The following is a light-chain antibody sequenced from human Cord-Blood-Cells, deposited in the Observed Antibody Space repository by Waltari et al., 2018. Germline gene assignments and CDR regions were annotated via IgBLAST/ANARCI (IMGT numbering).Light chain of an antibody. CDR2: RNK. V-gene: IGLV1-47*01. CDR3: AAWDDSLSGWV. Sequence: QSVLTQPPSASGTPGQRVTISCSGSSSNIGSNYVYWYQQLPGTAPKLLIYRNKQRPSGVPDRFSGSKSGTSASLAISGLRSEDEADYCCAAWDDSLSGWVFGGGTKLTVL. J-gene: IGLJ3*02. CDR1: SSNIGSNY.